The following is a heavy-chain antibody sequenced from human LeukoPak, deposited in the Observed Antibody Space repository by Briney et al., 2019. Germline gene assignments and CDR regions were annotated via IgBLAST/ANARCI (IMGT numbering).Heavy chain of an antibody. D-gene: IGHD1-26*01. V-gene: IGHV4-4*02. CDR2: IYHSGST. J-gene: IGHJ4*02. Sequence: PSETLSLTCAVSGGSISSSNWWSWVRQPPGKGLEWIGEIYHSGSTNYNPSLKSRVTISVDKSKNQFSLKLSSVTAANTAVYYCARVNIDSGSYVGYWGQGTLVTVSS. CDR3: ARVNIDSGSYVGY. CDR1: GGSISSSNW.